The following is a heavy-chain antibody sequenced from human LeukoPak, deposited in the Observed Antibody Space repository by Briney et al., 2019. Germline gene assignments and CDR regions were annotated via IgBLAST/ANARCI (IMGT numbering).Heavy chain of an antibody. CDR3: ARGIAVAGTSRFYYFDS. CDR2: IIPLFDTT. J-gene: IGHJ4*02. CDR1: GGTFSNYA. V-gene: IGHV1-69*13. Sequence: GASVKVSCTPSGGTFSNYAISWVRQAPGQGLEWMGGIIPLFDTTIYAQKFQGRVTITADESTSTAYMELSSLRSEDTAVYYCARGIAVAGTSRFYYFDSWGQGTLVTVSS. D-gene: IGHD6-19*01.